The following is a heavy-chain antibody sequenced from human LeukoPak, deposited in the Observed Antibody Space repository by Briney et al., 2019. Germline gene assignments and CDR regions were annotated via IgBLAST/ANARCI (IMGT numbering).Heavy chain of an antibody. J-gene: IGHJ4*02. Sequence: SDTLSLTCTVSGGSISSHYWAWLRQPPGKGLEWIGGMFFTGDTNYNPSLKSRVTISVDHSKNQFSLKLTSVTAADTAVYYCARERNDYGANSIDYWGQGTLVTVSS. D-gene: IGHD4-23*01. CDR2: MFFTGDT. V-gene: IGHV4-59*11. CDR1: GGSISSHY. CDR3: ARERNDYGANSIDY.